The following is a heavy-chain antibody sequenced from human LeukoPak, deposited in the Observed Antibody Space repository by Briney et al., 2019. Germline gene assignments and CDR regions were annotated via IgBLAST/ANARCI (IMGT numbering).Heavy chain of an antibody. CDR3: ARGARMTFDY. Sequence: GGSLRLSCAASGFTFGSYAMSWVRQPPGKGLEWVSAISGSGGRTYYADSVKGRFTISRDNSKNTLYLQMNSLRAEDTAIYYCARGARMTFDYWGQGTLVTVSS. CDR2: ISGSGGRT. J-gene: IGHJ4*02. V-gene: IGHV3-23*01. CDR1: GFTFGSYA. D-gene: IGHD4/OR15-4a*01.